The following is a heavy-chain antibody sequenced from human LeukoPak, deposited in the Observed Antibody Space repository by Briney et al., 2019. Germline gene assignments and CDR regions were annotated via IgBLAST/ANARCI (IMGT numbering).Heavy chain of an antibody. V-gene: IGHV3-23*01. CDR3: AKHGGTQWELIDY. CDR1: GITFSNYA. Sequence: GGSLRLSCAASGITFSNYAMTWVRQAPGKGLEWVSTFSSSDTGTYYADSVKGRFTISRDNSKRTLYLQMNSLRGEDTAVYYCAKHGGTQWELIDYWGQGTLVSVSS. CDR2: FSSSDTGT. D-gene: IGHD1-26*01. J-gene: IGHJ4*02.